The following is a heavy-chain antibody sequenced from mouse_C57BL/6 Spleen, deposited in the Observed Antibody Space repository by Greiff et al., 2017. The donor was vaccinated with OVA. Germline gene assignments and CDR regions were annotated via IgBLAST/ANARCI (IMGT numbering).Heavy chain of an antibody. J-gene: IGHJ3*01. CDR1: GFSLSTFGMG. D-gene: IGHD2-4*01. CDR3: ARIRDDYDAFAY. CDR2: IWWDDDE. Sequence: QVTLKVSGPGILQPSQPLSLTCSFSGFSLSTFGMGVGWIRQPSGKGLEWLAHIWWDDDEYYNPALKSRLTISKDTSKNPVCLKIANVDTADTDTDDCARIRDDYDAFAYWGQGTLVTVSA. V-gene: IGHV8-8*01.